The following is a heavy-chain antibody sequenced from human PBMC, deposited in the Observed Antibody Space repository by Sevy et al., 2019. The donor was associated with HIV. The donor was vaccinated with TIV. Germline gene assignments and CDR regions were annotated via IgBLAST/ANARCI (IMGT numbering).Heavy chain of an antibody. CDR2: INLNSGGT. J-gene: IGHJ6*02. CDR3: ARDPDEYSSSLNGMDV. D-gene: IGHD6-6*01. CDR1: GYTFTASY. V-gene: IGHV1-2*02. Sequence: ASVKVSCKASGYTFTASYMHWVRQAPGQGLEWMGWINLNSGGTDYAQKFQGRVTMTRDTSISTTYMELTRLTSDDTAVHYCARDPDEYSSSLNGMDVWGQGTSVTVSS.